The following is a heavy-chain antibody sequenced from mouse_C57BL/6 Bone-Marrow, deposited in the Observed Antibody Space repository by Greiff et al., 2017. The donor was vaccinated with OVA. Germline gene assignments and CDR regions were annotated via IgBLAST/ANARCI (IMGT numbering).Heavy chain of an antibody. CDR2: IYPGDGDT. D-gene: IGHD4-1*01. CDR1: GYAFSSSW. Sequence: QVQLQQSGPELVKPGASVKISCKASGYAFSSSWLNWVKQRPGKGLEWIGRIYPGDGDTNYNGKFKGKATLTADKSSSTAYMQLSSLTSEDSAVYCCARWGLTGTGAMDYWGQGTSVTVSS. J-gene: IGHJ4*01. V-gene: IGHV1-82*01. CDR3: ARWGLTGTGAMDY.